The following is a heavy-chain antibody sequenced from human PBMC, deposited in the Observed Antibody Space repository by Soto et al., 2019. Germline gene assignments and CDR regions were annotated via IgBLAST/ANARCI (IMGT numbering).Heavy chain of an antibody. J-gene: IGHJ6*02. CDR1: GYTFTSYF. CDR3: ARIAVAGDYYYYGMDV. Sequence: ASVKVSCKASGYTFTSYFMHWVRQAPGQGLEWMGIINPSGDSTSYAQNFQGRVTMTRDTSTSTVYMELSSLRSEDTAVYYCARIAVAGDYYYYGMDVRGQGTTVTVSS. CDR2: INPSGDST. D-gene: IGHD6-19*01. V-gene: IGHV1-46*01.